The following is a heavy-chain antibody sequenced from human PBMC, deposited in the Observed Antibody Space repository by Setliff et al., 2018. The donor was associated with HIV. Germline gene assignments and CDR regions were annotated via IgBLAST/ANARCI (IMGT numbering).Heavy chain of an antibody. V-gene: IGHV3-49*04. CDR1: GFTFGDYA. CDR2: IRSKAYGGTT. D-gene: IGHD2-15*01. Sequence: PGGSLRLSCTASGFTFGDYAMTWVRQAPGKGLEWVGFIRSKAYGGTTEYAASVKGRFTISRDDSKNSLYLQMNSLKTEDTAVYYCARESGGKIDYWGQGTLVTVPS. CDR3: ARESGGKIDY. J-gene: IGHJ4*02.